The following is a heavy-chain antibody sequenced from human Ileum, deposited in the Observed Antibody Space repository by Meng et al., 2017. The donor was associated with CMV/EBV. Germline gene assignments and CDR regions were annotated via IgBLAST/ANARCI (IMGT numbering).Heavy chain of an antibody. Sequence: GVSLKISCATSGFTFTTYFIHWVRQAPGKGLEWVSHIFREDNIARYADSVRGRFTISRDNAKNRVYLQMNSLRVEDTAVYYCAPILRSAFLYYYGTDVWGPGTTVTVSS. CDR2: IFREDNIA. CDR1: GFTFTTYF. D-gene: IGHD3-3*01. J-gene: IGHJ6*02. V-gene: IGHV3-74*01. CDR3: APILRSAFLYYYGTDV.